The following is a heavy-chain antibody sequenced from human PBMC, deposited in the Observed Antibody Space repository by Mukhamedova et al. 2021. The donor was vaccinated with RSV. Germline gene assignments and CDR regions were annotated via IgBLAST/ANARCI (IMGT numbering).Heavy chain of an antibody. J-gene: IGHJ3*02. V-gene: IGHV1-69*01. Sequence: KFQGRVTITADESTSTAYMELSSLRSEDTAVYYCARVPAVFGVVIHPGGAFDIWGQGTMVTVSS. CDR3: ARVPAVFGVVIHPGGAFDI. D-gene: IGHD3-3*01.